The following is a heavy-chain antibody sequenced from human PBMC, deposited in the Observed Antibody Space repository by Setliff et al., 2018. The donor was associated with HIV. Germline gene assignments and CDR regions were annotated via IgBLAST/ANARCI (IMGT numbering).Heavy chain of an antibody. Sequence: SETLSLTCTVSGASVSINSHYWAWIRQPPGKTLEYIGYIHYTGSTTYSTSLKSRATISVDTSKNQFSLKLNSVTAADTAVYYCARRPLDTGIDSWGQGTLVTV. CDR1: GASVSINSHY. J-gene: IGHJ4*02. D-gene: IGHD5-18*01. CDR2: IHYTGST. CDR3: ARRPLDTGIDS. V-gene: IGHV4-61*05.